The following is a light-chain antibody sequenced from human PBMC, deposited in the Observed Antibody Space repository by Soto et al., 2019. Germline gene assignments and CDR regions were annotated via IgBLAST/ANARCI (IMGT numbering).Light chain of an antibody. V-gene: IGKV3-20*01. CDR2: AAS. Sequence: VLTQSPATLAVSPGKRATLSCRASQSVSSNLAWYQHKPGQAPRLLIYAASTRATGIPARFSGSGSGTDFTLTISRLEPEDFAVYYCQQYGRSPTTFGQGSKVDIK. J-gene: IGKJ1*01. CDR1: QSVSSN. CDR3: QQYGRSPTT.